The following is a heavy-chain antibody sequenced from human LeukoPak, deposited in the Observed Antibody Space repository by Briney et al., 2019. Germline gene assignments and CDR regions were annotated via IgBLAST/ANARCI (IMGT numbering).Heavy chain of an antibody. CDR1: GFTVRDSY. CDR3: GRHAYGGSPPLS. Sequence: GGSLRLSCAASGFTVRDSYMSWIRQAPGKRLEWLAFIYVSGTTFYAASVKGRFTISRDNSKNTVYFQMNSLRAGDTALYYCGRHAYGGSPPLSWGQGTLVTVSS. CDR2: IYVSGTT. J-gene: IGHJ4*02. D-gene: IGHD3-10*01. V-gene: IGHV3-66*04.